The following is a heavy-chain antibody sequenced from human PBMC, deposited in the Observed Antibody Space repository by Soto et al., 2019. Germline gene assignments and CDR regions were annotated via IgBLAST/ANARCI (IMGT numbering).Heavy chain of an antibody. CDR1: GGSISSGGYY. V-gene: IGHV4-31*03. J-gene: IGHJ6*02. D-gene: IGHD3-10*01. Sequence: SETLSLTCTVSGGSISSGGYYWSWIRQHPGKGLEWIGYIYHSGSTYYNPSLKSRVTISVDTSKNQFSLKLSSVTAADTAVYYCARDLVVTMVRGVPVDYGMDVWGQGTTVTV. CDR2: IYHSGST. CDR3: ARDLVVTMVRGVPVDYGMDV.